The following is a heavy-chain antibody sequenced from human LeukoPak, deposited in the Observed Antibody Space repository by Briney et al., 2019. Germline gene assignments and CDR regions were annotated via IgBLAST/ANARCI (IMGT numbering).Heavy chain of an antibody. CDR2: IYYSGST. V-gene: IGHV4-59*01. Sequence: SETLSLTCTVSGGSISSYYWSWIRQPPGKGLEWIGYIYYSGSTNYNPSLKSRVTISVDTPKNQFSLKLSSVTAADTAVYYCARSPTYGGYPANFDYWGQGTLVTVSS. J-gene: IGHJ4*02. CDR1: GGSISSYY. CDR3: ARSPTYGGYPANFDY. D-gene: IGHD5-12*01.